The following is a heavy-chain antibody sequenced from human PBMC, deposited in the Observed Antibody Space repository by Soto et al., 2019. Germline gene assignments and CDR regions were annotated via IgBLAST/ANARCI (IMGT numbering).Heavy chain of an antibody. J-gene: IGHJ4*02. CDR2: ITDSGNT. Sequence: GGSLRLSCAASGFAFSSDTMSWIRQAPGKGLEWVSAITDSGNTYYADSVKGRFTISRDNSKSTLSLQMNSLRAEDTAMYFCAGARYCGSISFFFFDYGGEGPPVTVPS. D-gene: IGHD2-2*01. CDR1: GFAFSSDT. V-gene: IGHV3-23*01. CDR3: AGARYCGSISFFFFDY.